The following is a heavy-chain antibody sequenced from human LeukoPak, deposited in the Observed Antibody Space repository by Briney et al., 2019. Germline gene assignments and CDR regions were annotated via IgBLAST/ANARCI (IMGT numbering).Heavy chain of an antibody. Sequence: PGGSLRLSCAASGFTFSSYEMNWVHQAPGKGLEWVSYISSSGSTIYYADSVKGRFTISRDNAKNSLYLQMNSLRAEDTAVYYCARDAVVRGVISRWDYWGQGTLVTVSS. D-gene: IGHD3-10*01. J-gene: IGHJ4*02. V-gene: IGHV3-48*03. CDR2: ISSSGSTI. CDR3: ARDAVVRGVISRWDY. CDR1: GFTFSSYE.